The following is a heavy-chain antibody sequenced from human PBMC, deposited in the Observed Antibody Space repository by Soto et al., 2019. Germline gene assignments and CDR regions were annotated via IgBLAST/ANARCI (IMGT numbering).Heavy chain of an antibody. Sequence: PGWSLRLSCAASGFTFSSYAMSLVRQAPGKGLEWVSSISGSGGSTYYADSVKGRFTISRDNSKNTLYLQMNSLRAEDTAVYYCAKAHIVATIRGGNYYGMEVWGEGNTVTVSP. V-gene: IGHV3-23*01. J-gene: IGHJ6*04. CDR2: ISGSGGST. CDR3: AKAHIVATIRGGNYYGMEV. D-gene: IGHD5-12*01. CDR1: GFTFSSYA.